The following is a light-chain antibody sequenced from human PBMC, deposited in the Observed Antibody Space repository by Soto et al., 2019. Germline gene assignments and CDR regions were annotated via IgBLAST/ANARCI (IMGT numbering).Light chain of an antibody. CDR2: HNN. CDR3: AAWDDSLNGWV. CDR1: RSNIGSNA. Sequence: QSVLTQPPSASGTPGQRVTISCSGSRSNIGSNAVNWYQQLPGTAPKLLIFHNNQRPSGVPDRFSGSMSGTSASLAISGLQSEDGTDYYCAAWDDSLNGWVFGGGTMVTVL. J-gene: IGLJ3*02. V-gene: IGLV1-44*01.